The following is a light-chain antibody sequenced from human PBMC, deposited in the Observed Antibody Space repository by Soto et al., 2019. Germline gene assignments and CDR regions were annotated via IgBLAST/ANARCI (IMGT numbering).Light chain of an antibody. CDR1: QSVSGY. Sequence: EIVLTQSPDTLSLSPGARATLSCRASQSVSGYLGWYQQKPGQAPRLLIYDASNRAYGVPARFRGSGSWTNFTLTISSLEPDEFAVYYCQKRRNWPYRTFGGVTRV. CDR3: QKRRNWPYRT. CDR2: DAS. J-gene: IGKJ4*01. V-gene: IGKV3-11*01.